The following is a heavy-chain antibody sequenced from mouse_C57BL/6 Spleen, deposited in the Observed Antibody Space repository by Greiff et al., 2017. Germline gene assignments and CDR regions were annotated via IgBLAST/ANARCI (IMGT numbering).Heavy chain of an antibody. Sequence: QVQLKQSGAELARPGASVKLSCKASGYTFTSYGISWVKQRTGQGLEWIGEIYPRSGNTYYNEKFKGKATLTADKSSSTAYMELRSLTSEDSAVYFCARFAGTGGNFDDWGQGTTLTVSS. CDR1: GYTFTSYG. CDR3: ARFAGTGGNFDD. J-gene: IGHJ2*01. V-gene: IGHV1-81*01. CDR2: IYPRSGNT. D-gene: IGHD4-1*01.